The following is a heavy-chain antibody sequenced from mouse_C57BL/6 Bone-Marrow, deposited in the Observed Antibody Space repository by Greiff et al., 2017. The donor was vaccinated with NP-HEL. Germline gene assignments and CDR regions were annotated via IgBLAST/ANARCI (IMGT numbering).Heavy chain of an antibody. CDR3: AREGSSGYGY. J-gene: IGHJ2*01. CDR1: GYTFTSYW. Sequence: QVQLQQPGTELVKPGASVKLSCKASGYTFTSYWMHWVKQRPGQGLEWIGNINPSNGGTNYNGKFKGKATLSADKSSSTAYMQLSSLTSEDSAVYFCAREGSSGYGYWGQGTTLTVSS. V-gene: IGHV1-53*01. D-gene: IGHD3-2*02. CDR2: INPSNGGT.